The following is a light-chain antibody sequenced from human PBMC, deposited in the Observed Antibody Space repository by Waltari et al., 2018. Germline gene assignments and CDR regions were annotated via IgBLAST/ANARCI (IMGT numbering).Light chain of an antibody. CDR1: QSVLYSANNKNY. V-gene: IGKV4-1*01. CDR2: WAS. Sequence: DIVMTQSPDSLAMSLGERATINCKSSQSVLYSANNKNYLAWYQQKPGQPPNLLIYWASTRESGVPDRFSGSGSGTDFTLTISSLQAEDFATYYCQQSYSTPTFGQGTKLEIK. CDR3: QQSYSTPT. J-gene: IGKJ2*01.